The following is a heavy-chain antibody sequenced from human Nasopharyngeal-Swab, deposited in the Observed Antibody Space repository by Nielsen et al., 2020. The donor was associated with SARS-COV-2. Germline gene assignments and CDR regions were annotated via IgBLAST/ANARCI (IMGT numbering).Heavy chain of an antibody. D-gene: IGHD3-16*02. J-gene: IGHJ4*02. Sequence: ASVKVSCKASGYTFTSYGISWVRQAPGQGLEWMGWISAYNGNTNYAQKLQGRVTMTTDTSTSTAYMELRSLRSDDTAVYYCARGRRRYFYYDYVWGSYPVGGYFDYWGQGTPVTVSS. CDR2: ISAYNGNT. V-gene: IGHV1-18*04. CDR1: GYTFTSYG. CDR3: ARGRRRYFYYDYVWGSYPVGGYFDY.